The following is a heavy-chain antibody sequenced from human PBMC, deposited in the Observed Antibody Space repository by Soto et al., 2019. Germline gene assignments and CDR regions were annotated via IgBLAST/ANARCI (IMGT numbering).Heavy chain of an antibody. CDR1: GGTFSSCG. V-gene: IGHV1-69*13. J-gene: IGHJ1*01. CDR3: AREGSGYNF. Sequence: SVKVSCKASGGTFSSCGISWVRQAPGQGLEWMGGIIPVFGRPNYAQRFRGRLTITADESTSTSYMELIDLGSEDTAVYYCAREGSGYNFWGQGTQVTVS. D-gene: IGHD5-12*01. CDR2: IIPVFGRP.